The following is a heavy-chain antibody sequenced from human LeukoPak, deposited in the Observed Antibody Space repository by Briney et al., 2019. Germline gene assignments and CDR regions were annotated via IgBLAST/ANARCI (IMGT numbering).Heavy chain of an antibody. Sequence: ASVKVSCKASGYTFTGYYMHWVRQAPGQGLEWMGWINPNSGGTNYAQKFQGRVTMTRDTSTSTVYMELSSLRSEDTAVYYCAKDFGDFFPPLFDSWGHGTLVTVSS. CDR3: AKDFGDFFPPLFDS. D-gene: IGHD4-17*01. CDR2: INPNSGGT. V-gene: IGHV1-2*02. CDR1: GYTFTGYY. J-gene: IGHJ4*01.